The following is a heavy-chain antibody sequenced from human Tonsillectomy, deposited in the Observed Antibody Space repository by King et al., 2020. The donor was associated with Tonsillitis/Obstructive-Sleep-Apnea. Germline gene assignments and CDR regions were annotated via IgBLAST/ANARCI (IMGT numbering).Heavy chain of an antibody. J-gene: IGHJ5*02. V-gene: IGHV4-31*03. D-gene: IGHD2-2*01. CDR2: IYYSGST. CDR1: GGSISSGGYY. Sequence: QLQESGPGLVKPSQTLSLTCTVSGGSISSGGYYWRWIRQHPGKGLEWIGYIYYSGSTYYNPSLKSRVTISVDTSKNQFSLKLSSVTAADTAVYYCARLGYCSSTSCYGTGLDCFDPWGQGTLVTVSS. CDR3: ARLGYCSSTSCYGTGLDCFDP.